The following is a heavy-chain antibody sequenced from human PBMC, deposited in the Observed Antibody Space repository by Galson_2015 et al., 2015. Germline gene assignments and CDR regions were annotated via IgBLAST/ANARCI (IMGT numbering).Heavy chain of an antibody. J-gene: IGHJ5*02. CDR2: ISAYNGNT. CDR1: GYTFTSYG. CDR3: AREGYCSGGSCYPHWFDP. Sequence: QSGAWVTKPGASVTDSFRAAGYTFTSYGVSWVRQAPGRGLEWMGWISAYNGNTSYAQKLQGRVTMTTDTSTSTAYMELRSLRSGGAAVYYCAREGYCSGGSCYPHWFDPWGQGTLVTVSS. V-gene: IGHV1-18*01. D-gene: IGHD2-15*01.